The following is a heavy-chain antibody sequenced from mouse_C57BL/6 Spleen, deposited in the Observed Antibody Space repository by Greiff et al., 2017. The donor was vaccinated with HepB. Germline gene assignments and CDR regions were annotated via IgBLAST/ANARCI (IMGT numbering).Heavy chain of an antibody. CDR1: GFSLTSYG. CDR2: IWSGGST. D-gene: IGHD4-1*01. V-gene: IGHV2-2*01. J-gene: IGHJ4*01. CDR3: ARTLGRYYAMDY. Sequence: VKLQESGPGLVQPSQSLSITCTVSGFSLTSYGVHWVRQSPGKGLEWLGVIWSGGSTDYYAAFISRLSISKDNATSQVFFKMNSLQADDTAIYYCARTLGRYYAMDYWGQGTSVTVSS.